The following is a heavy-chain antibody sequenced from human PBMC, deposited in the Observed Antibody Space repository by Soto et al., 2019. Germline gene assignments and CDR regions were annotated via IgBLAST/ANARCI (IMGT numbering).Heavy chain of an antibody. J-gene: IGHJ4*02. CDR3: ARSVYPYGSGSYYPSNY. CDR1: GYTFTSYG. Sequence: GASVKVSCKASGYTFTSYGISWVRQAPGQGLERMGWISAYNGNTNYAQKLQGRVTMTTDTSTSTAYMELRSLRSDDTAVYYCARSVYPYGSGSYYPSNYWGQGALVTVSS. D-gene: IGHD3-10*01. CDR2: ISAYNGNT. V-gene: IGHV1-18*04.